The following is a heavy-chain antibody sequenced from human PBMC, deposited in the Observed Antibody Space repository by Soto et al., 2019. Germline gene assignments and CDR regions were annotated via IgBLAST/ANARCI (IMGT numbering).Heavy chain of an antibody. CDR1: GCTFSSYS. D-gene: IGHD2-8*01. J-gene: IGHJ3*02. CDR3: AKCMQAYWNYDAHHI. CDR2: ITGSAGTT. Sequence: PGGSLRLSCAASGCTFSSYSMTWVRHAPGKGLEWVAHITGSAGTTYYADSVKGRFTISRDTSRNTVYLQMNSLRAEDTALYYCAKCMQAYWNYDAHHIWGQGTMVTVSS. V-gene: IGHV3-23*01.